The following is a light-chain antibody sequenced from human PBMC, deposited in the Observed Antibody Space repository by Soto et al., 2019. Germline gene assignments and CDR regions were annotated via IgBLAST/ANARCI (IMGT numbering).Light chain of an antibody. Sequence: QSVLTQPASVSGSPGQSITISCTGTSSDVGGYNYVSWYQQHPGKAPKLMIYDVSNRPLGVSNRFSGSKSGNTASLTISGLQAEDEADYYCSSYTSSGLYVFGTGTKLTVL. CDR2: DVS. V-gene: IGLV2-14*01. CDR3: SSYTSSGLYV. J-gene: IGLJ1*01. CDR1: SSDVGGYNY.